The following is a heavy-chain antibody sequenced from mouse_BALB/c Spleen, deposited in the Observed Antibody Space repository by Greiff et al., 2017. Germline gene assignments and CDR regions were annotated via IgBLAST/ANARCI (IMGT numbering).Heavy chain of an antibody. CDR2: INPSSGYT. J-gene: IGHJ3*01. Sequence: VQLQQSAAELARPGASVKMSCKASGYTFTSYTMHWVKQRPGQGLEWIGYINPSSGYTEYNQKFKDKTTLTADKSSSTAYMQLSSLTSEDSAVYYCARTHYYGRSWFADWGQGTLVTVSA. D-gene: IGHD1-1*01. CDR1: GYTFTSYT. V-gene: IGHV1-4*02. CDR3: ARTHYYGRSWFAD.